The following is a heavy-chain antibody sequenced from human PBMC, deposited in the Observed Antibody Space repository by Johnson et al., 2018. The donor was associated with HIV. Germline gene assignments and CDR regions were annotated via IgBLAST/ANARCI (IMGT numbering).Heavy chain of an antibody. D-gene: IGHD2-15*01. CDR3: AKDNIVVVSRDAFDI. V-gene: IGHV3-66*01. CDR1: GFTVSSNY. Sequence: VLLVESEGGLVQPGGSPRLSCTASGFTVSSNYMSWVRPAPGTGLKWVAIMQRGGGTYHADSVKGRFTISRDNSKNTLYLQMNSLRAEDTAVYYCAKDNIVVVSRDAFDIWGQGTMVTVSS. CDR2: MQRGGGT. J-gene: IGHJ3*02.